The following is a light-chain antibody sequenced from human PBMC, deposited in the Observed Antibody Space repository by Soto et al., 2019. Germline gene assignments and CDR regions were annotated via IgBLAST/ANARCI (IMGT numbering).Light chain of an antibody. Sequence: DIQMTQSPSSLSASVGGRVTITCRASQGISNYLAWYQHKPGKVPKLLIYAASTLQSGVPSRFSGSGSGTDFTLTISSLQPGDVATYYCQKYNSVLFTFGPGTKVDIK. CDR2: AAS. CDR1: QGISNY. V-gene: IGKV1-27*01. CDR3: QKYNSVLFT. J-gene: IGKJ3*01.